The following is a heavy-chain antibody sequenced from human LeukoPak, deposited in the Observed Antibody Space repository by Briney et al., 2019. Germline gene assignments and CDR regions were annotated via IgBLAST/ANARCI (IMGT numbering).Heavy chain of an antibody. J-gene: IGHJ4*02. CDR1: GYTFISYG. Sequence: GSVKVSCKASGYTFISYGISWVRQAPGQGLEWMGWLSRYNGNTNYAQKFQGRVTMTTATSTSTAYMELRSLRSDDTAVYYCARDRPSNIAAMGLGLFDYWGQGTLVTVSS. CDR2: LSRYNGNT. CDR3: ARDRPSNIAAMGLGLFDY. D-gene: IGHD5-18*01. V-gene: IGHV1-18*01.